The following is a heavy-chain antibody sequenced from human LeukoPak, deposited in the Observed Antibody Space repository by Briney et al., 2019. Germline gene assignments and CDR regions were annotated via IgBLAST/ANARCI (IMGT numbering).Heavy chain of an antibody. J-gene: IGHJ4*02. Sequence: GGSLRLSCAASGFIFTNSWMTWVRQAPGKGLEWVANINQDGSEKSYVASVKGRFTISRDNAKNSVYLQMNSLRADDTAVYFCARDPNEWELPIDYWGQGTLVTVSS. CDR3: ARDPNEWELPIDY. D-gene: IGHD1-26*01. CDR2: INQDGSEK. V-gene: IGHV3-7*01. CDR1: GFIFTNSW.